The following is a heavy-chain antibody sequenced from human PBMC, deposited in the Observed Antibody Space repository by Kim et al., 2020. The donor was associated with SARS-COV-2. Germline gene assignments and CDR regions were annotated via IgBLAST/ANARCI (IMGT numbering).Heavy chain of an antibody. V-gene: IGHV3-21*01. Sequence: GGSLRLSCAASGFTFSSNSMNWVRQAPGKGLEWVSSISSSSTYIYYADSVRGRFTISRDNAKNSLYLQMNSLRAEDTAVYYCARVISMVRGVNHDTFDIWGQGTMVTVSS. J-gene: IGHJ3*02. CDR2: ISSSSTYI. D-gene: IGHD3-10*01. CDR3: ARVISMVRGVNHDTFDI. CDR1: GFTFSSNS.